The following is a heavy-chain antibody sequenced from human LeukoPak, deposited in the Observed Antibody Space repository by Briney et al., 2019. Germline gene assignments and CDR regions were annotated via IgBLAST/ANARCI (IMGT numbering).Heavy chain of an antibody. CDR3: AKETLGYSYGYGGD. Sequence: GGSLRLSCAASGSTFSDYYMSWIRQAPGKGLEWVSYISSSGSTIYYADSVKGRFTISRDNAKNSLYLQMNSLRAEDTAVYYCAKETLGYSYGYGGDWGQGTLVTVSS. V-gene: IGHV3-11*01. CDR1: GSTFSDYY. J-gene: IGHJ4*02. CDR2: ISSSGSTI. D-gene: IGHD5-18*01.